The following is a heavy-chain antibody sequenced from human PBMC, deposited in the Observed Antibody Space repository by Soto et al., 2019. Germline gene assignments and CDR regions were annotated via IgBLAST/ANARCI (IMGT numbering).Heavy chain of an antibody. J-gene: IGHJ6*02. Sequence: TLSLTCTVSGGSISSGGYYWSWIRQHPGKGLEWIGYIYYSGSTYYNPSLKSRVTISVDTSENQFSLKLSSVTAADMAVYYCXXXXXRRXXXSYXXDVXGXXTTXXVXS. CDR3: XXXXXRRXXXSYXXDV. CDR2: IYYSGST. CDR1: GGSISSGGYY. V-gene: IGHV4-31*03.